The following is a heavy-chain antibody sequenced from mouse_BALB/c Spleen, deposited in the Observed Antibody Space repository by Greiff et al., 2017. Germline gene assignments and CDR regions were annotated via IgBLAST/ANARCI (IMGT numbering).Heavy chain of an antibody. Sequence: DVKLVESGGGLVKPGGSLKLSCAASGFTFSDYYMYWVRQTPEKRLEWVATISDGGSYTYYPDSVKGRFTISRDNAKNNLYLQMSSLKSEDTAMYYCARDGVGRGMDYWGQGTSVTVSS. V-gene: IGHV5-4*02. D-gene: IGHD4-1*01. CDR3: ARDGVGRGMDY. CDR1: GFTFSDYY. J-gene: IGHJ4*01. CDR2: ISDGGSYT.